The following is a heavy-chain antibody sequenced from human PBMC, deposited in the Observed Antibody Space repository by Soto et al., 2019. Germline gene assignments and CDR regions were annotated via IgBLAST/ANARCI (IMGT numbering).Heavy chain of an antibody. D-gene: IGHD2-2*01. CDR1: GYTFTSYG. J-gene: IGHJ6*02. Sequence: ASVKVSCKASGYTFTSYGISWVRQAPGQGLEWMGWISAYNGNTNYAQRLQGRATMTTDTSTSTAYMELRSLRSDDTAVYYCARATIIVVVPAAIPYGMDVWGQGTTVTVSS. CDR3: ARATIIVVVPAAIPYGMDV. CDR2: ISAYNGNT. V-gene: IGHV1-18*04.